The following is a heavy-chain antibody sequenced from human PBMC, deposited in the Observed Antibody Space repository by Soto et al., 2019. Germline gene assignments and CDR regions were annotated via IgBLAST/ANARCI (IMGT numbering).Heavy chain of an antibody. CDR3: ARDRYYGSGTYYNFYSGMDV. V-gene: IGHV4-30-4*01. J-gene: IGHJ6*02. CDR1: GGSINSGDYY. Sequence: SETLSLTCTVSGGSINSGDYYWTWVRQPPGKGLEWTGNIFHSGSTYYTPSLQSRVTISLDTSKNHFSLKLSSVTPADTAVYYCARDRYYGSGTYYNFYSGMDVWGHGTTVTVSS. CDR2: IFHSGST. D-gene: IGHD3-10*01.